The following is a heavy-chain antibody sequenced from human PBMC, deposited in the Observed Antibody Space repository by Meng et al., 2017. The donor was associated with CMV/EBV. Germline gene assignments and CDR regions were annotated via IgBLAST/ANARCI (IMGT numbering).Heavy chain of an antibody. D-gene: IGHD6-6*01. J-gene: IGHJ5*02. CDR2: IIPIFGTA. Sequence: QVQLGRSGAEVKKPGSSVKVSCKASGVTFSSYAISWVRQAPGQGLEWMGGIIPIFGTANYAQKFQGRVTITADESTSTAYMELSSLRSEDTAVYYCARDYSGIAARPGFDPWGQGTLVTVSS. CDR3: ARDYSGIAARPGFDP. V-gene: IGHV1-69*12. CDR1: GVTFSSYA.